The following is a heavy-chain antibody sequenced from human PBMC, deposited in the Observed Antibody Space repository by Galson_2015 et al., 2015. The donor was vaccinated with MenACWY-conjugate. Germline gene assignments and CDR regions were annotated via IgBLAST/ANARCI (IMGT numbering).Heavy chain of an antibody. V-gene: IGHV7-4-1*02. CDR2: INTNTGNP. CDR1: GYTFTAYA. Sequence: SVKVSCKASGYTFTAYAINWVRQAPGQGLEWLGWINTNTGNPTYAQGFTGRFVFSLDTSVSTAYLQISSLKAEDTAIYYCVRDPKLNSSWYLFDPWGQGTLVTVSS. D-gene: IGHD6-13*01. CDR3: VRDPKLNSSWYLFDP. J-gene: IGHJ5*02.